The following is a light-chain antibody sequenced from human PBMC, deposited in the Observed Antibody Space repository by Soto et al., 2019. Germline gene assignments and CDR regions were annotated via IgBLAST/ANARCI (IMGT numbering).Light chain of an antibody. CDR2: GAS. Sequence: EIVLTQSPGTLSLSPGERATLSCRASQSLSSTYLGWYQQKPGQAPRLLIDGASSRATDIPDRFSGSGSGADFTLTISRLEPEDFAVFYCQQYGSSPGLTFGGGTKVEIK. J-gene: IGKJ4*01. CDR1: QSLSSTY. V-gene: IGKV3-20*01. CDR3: QQYGSSPGLT.